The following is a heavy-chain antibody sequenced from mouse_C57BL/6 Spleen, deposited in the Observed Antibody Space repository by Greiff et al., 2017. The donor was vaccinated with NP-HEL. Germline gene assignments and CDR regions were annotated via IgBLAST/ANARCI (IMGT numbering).Heavy chain of an antibody. D-gene: IGHD2-10*01. V-gene: IGHV1-4*01. CDR3: ASSPYHYAMDY. CDR1: GYTFTSYT. CDR2: INPSSGYT. Sequence: VQLQQSGAELARPGASVKMSCKASGYTFTSYTMHWVKQRPGQGLEWIGYINPSSGYTKYNQKFKDKATLTADKSSSTAYMQLSSLTSEDSAVYYCASSPYHYAMDYWGQGTSVTVSS. J-gene: IGHJ4*01.